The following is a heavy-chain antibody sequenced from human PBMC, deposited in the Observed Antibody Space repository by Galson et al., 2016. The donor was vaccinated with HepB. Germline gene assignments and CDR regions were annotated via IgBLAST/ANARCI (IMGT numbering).Heavy chain of an antibody. CDR2: ITSGGIT. CDR1: GFTVSDYT. V-gene: IGHV3-23*01. CDR3: ARDRGGGTSWYLGYS. J-gene: IGHJ4*02. Sequence: SLRLSCAASGFTVSDYTMNWVRQAPGKGLEWVSGITSGGITYYADSVKGRFTISRDNSKNILFLHMNSLSPDDTAKYYCARDRGGGTSWYLGYSWGQGTLAIVSS. D-gene: IGHD6-13*01.